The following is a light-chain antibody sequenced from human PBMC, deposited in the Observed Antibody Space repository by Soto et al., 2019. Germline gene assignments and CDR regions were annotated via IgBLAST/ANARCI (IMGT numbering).Light chain of an antibody. J-gene: IGLJ1*01. CDR3: CSYAGSYTYV. Sequence: QSVLTQPPSASGTPGQRVTISCSGSSSNIGSNYVYWYQQLPGTAPKLLIYRNSQRPSGVPDRFSGSKSGNSASLTISGLQSEDEADYYCCSYAGSYTYVFGTGTKVTVL. V-gene: IGLV1-47*01. CDR1: SSNIGSNY. CDR2: RNS.